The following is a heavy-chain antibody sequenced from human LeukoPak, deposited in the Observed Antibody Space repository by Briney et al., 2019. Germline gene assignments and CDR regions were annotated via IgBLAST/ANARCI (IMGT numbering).Heavy chain of an antibody. CDR3: ARVFHLIDH. Sequence: GGSLRLSCAASGFTFSRNSMNWVRQAPGKGLEWVSSISTSSSYIYYADSVKGRFTISRDNARNSLYLQMNSLRADDTAVYYCARVFHLIDHWGQGTLVTVTS. CDR2: ISTSSSYI. CDR1: GFTFSRNS. J-gene: IGHJ4*02. V-gene: IGHV3-21*01.